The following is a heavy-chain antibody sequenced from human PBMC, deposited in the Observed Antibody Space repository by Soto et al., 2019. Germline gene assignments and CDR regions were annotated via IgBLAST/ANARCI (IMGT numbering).Heavy chain of an antibody. V-gene: IGHV4-39*01. CDR2: IYYSGST. CDR3: ASPRITMVRGVIIQNWFDP. Sequence: SETLSLTCTVSGGSISSSSYYWGWIRQPPGKGLEWIGSIYYSGSTYYNPSLKSRVTISVDTSKNQFSLKLSSVTAADTAVYYCASPRITMVRGVIIQNWFDPWGQGTLVTVSS. CDR1: GGSISSSSYY. J-gene: IGHJ5*02. D-gene: IGHD3-10*01.